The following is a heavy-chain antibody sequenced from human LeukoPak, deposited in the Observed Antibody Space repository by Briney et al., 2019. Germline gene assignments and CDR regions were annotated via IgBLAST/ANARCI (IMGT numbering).Heavy chain of an antibody. CDR2: IKQDGSDK. CDR1: GFTVSSTY. V-gene: IGHV3-7*01. J-gene: IGHJ5*02. Sequence: PGGSLRLSCAASGFTVSSTYMTWVRQAPGKGLEWVANIKQDGSDKHYVDSVKGRFTISRDNSKNTLYLQMNSLRVEDTAVYYCLVWKHVFDRWGQGTLVTVSS. D-gene: IGHD5/OR15-5a*01. CDR3: LVWKHVFDR.